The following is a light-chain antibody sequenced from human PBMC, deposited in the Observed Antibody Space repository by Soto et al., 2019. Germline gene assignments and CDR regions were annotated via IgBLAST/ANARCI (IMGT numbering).Light chain of an antibody. CDR3: SSYAGSNNFV. J-gene: IGLJ1*01. CDR1: STDVGRYNY. CDR2: EVS. V-gene: IGLV2-8*01. Sequence: QSALTQPASVSGSPGQSITISCTGTSTDVGRYNYVSWHQQHPGKAPKLMIYEVSKRPSGVPDRFSGSKSGNTASLIVSGLQAEDEADYYCSSYAGSNNFVFGTG.